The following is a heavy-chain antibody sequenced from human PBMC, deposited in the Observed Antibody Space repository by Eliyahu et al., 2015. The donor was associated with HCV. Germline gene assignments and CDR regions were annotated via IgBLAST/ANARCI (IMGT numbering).Heavy chain of an antibody. D-gene: IGHD5-12*01. CDR2: INPNSGAT. CDR3: ARGHYNGNDGAGYDY. Sequence: QVQLVQSGAEVKKPGAXRXVSCKTXGYTFTDDYXHXVRQAPGQGPEWMGRINPNSGATNYAQKFQGRVTMTRDTSIAAAYMELSTLTSDDTATYYCARGHYNGNDGAGYDYWGQGTLVTVSS. V-gene: IGHV1-2*06. CDR1: GYTFTDDY. J-gene: IGHJ4*02.